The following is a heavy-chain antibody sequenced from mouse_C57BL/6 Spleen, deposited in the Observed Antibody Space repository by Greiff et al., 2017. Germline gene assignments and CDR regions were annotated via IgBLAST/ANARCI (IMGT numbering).Heavy chain of an antibody. D-gene: IGHD1-1*01. J-gene: IGHJ1*03. Sequence: EVQRVESEGGLVQPGSSMKLSCTASGFTFSDYYMAWVRQVPEKGLEWVANINYDGSSTYYLDSLKSRFIISRDNAKNILYLQMRSLKSEDTATYYCASVYYGGYFDVWGTGTTVTVSS. CDR2: INYDGSST. CDR3: ASVYYGGYFDV. V-gene: IGHV5-16*01. CDR1: GFTFSDYY.